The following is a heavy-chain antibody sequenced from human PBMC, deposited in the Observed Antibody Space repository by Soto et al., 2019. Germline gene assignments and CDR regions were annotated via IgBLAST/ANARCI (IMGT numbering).Heavy chain of an antibody. CDR2: MFNSGGT. D-gene: IGHD1-26*01. J-gene: IGHJ4*02. CDR3: ARENRIGMILY. Sequence: SETLSLTCTVSGGSVSSPYYYWSWIRQSPGKTLEWIGRMFNSGGTKYNPSLKSRVTISGDMSRNQFSLKVHSATAADTAVYFCARENRIGMILYWSQGTLVTSPQ. V-gene: IGHV4-61*01. CDR1: GGSVSSPYYY.